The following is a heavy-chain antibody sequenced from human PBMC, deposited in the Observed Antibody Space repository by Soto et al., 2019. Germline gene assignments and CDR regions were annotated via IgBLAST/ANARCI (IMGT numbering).Heavy chain of an antibody. CDR2: IIPIFHTA. J-gene: IGHJ4*02. Sequence: GASVKVSCKASGGIFNNYVISWVRQAPGQGLEWMGGIIPIFHTANYAQKFQDRVTITADESTSTAYMELSSLRSEDTAVYYCARAGYSGSYFDYWGQGTPVTVSS. CDR1: GGIFNNYV. D-gene: IGHD1-26*01. CDR3: ARAGYSGSYFDY. V-gene: IGHV1-69*13.